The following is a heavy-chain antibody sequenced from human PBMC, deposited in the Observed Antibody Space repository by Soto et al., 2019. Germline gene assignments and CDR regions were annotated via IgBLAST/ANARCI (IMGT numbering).Heavy chain of an antibody. Sequence: ESVGGVVQPGRSLRLSCAASGFTFSSYAMHWVRQAPGKGLERVAVISYDGSNKYYADSVKGRFTISRDNSKNTLYLQMNSLRAEDTAVYYCARDAGFGEFASYCDYWGQGTLVTVSS. CDR3: ARDAGFGEFASYCDY. J-gene: IGHJ4*02. D-gene: IGHD3-10*01. CDR2: ISYDGSNK. CDR1: GFTFSSYA. V-gene: IGHV3-30-3*01.